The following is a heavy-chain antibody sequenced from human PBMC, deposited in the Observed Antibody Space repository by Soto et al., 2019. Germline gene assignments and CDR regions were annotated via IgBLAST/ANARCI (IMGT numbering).Heavy chain of an antibody. D-gene: IGHD6-6*01. CDR3: ARGQARGIAARLYYGMDV. CDR1: GGSFSGYY. J-gene: IGHJ6*02. Sequence: SETLSLTCAVYGGSFSGYYWSWIRQPPGKGLEWIGEINHSGSTNYNPSLKSRVTISVDTSKNQFSLKLSSVTAADTAVYYCARGQARGIAARLYYGMDVWGQGTAVTVSS. V-gene: IGHV4-34*01. CDR2: INHSGST.